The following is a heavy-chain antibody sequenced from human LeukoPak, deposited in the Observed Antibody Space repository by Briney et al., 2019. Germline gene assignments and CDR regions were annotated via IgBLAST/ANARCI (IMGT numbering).Heavy chain of an antibody. D-gene: IGHD2-2*01. CDR1: GYTFTGYY. CDR2: INPNSGGT. Sequence: GASVKVSCKASGYTFTGYYMHWVRQAPGQGLEWMGWINPNSGGTNYAQKFQGRVTMTRDTSISTAYMELSRLRSDDTAVYYYAREGDCSSTSCYRGDNWFDPWGQGTLVTVSS. V-gene: IGHV1-2*02. CDR3: AREGDCSSTSCYRGDNWFDP. J-gene: IGHJ5*02.